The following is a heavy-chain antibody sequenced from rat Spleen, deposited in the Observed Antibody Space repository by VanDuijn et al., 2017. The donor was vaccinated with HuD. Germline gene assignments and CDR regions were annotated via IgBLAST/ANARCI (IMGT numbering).Heavy chain of an antibody. Sequence: EVQLVESGGGLVQPGRSLKLSCAASGFTFSNSAMAWVRQAPTKGLEWVASITDRGDSTYYGDSVRGRFTISRDNAKSTLYLQMNSLRSEDTATYYCARHGYNSGYGDGGYYWGQGVMVTVSS. D-gene: IGHD4-3*01. CDR2: ITDRGDST. J-gene: IGHJ2*01. CDR3: ARHGYNSGYGDGGYY. CDR1: GFTFSNSA. V-gene: IGHV5S23*01.